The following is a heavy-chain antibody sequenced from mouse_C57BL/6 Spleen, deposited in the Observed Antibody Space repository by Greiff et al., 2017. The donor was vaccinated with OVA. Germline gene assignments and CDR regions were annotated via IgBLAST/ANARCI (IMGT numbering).Heavy chain of an antibody. D-gene: IGHD1-1*01. V-gene: IGHV6-6*01. CDR2: IRNKANNHAT. CDR3: TPPYYGSSTGYFDV. CDR1: GFTFSDAW. J-gene: IGHJ1*03. Sequence: EVKVEESGGGLVQPGGSMKLSCAASGFTFSDAWMDWVRQSPEKGLERVAEIRNKANNHATYYAESVTGRFTISSADSKSSVYRQMNSLRAEDTGIDYCTPPYYGSSTGYFDVWGTGTTVTVSS.